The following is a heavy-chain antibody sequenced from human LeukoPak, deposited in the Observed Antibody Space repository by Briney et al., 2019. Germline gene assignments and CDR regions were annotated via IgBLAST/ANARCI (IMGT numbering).Heavy chain of an antibody. CDR1: GGTFSSYA. CDR3: ARGNWDSSGWYYDY. V-gene: IGHV1-69*05. CDR2: IISIFGTA. Sequence: SVKVSCKXSGGTFSSYAISWVRQAPGQGLEWMGRIISIFGTANYARKFQGRVTITTDESTNTAYMELSSLRSEDTAVYYCARGNWDSSGWYYDYWGQGTLVTVSS. J-gene: IGHJ4*02. D-gene: IGHD6-19*01.